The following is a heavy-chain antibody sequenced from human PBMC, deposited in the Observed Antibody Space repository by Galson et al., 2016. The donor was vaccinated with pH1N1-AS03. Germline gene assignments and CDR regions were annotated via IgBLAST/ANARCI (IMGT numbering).Heavy chain of an antibody. V-gene: IGHV4-59*11. D-gene: IGHD4-17*01. CDR1: GGSISSHY. CDR2: INYSGST. CDR3: ARHDYGDYVGWFDP. J-gene: IGHJ5*02. Sequence: SETLSLTCTVSGGSISSHYWNWIQQPPGKGLEWIGYINYSGSTNYNPSLKSRVTISVDTSKNQFSLKLSSVTAADTAVYYCARHDYGDYVGWFDPWGQGTLVTVSS.